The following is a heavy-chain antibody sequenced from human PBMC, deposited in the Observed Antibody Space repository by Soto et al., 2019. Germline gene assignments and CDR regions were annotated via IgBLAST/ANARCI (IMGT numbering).Heavy chain of an antibody. CDR2: IYYSGST. V-gene: IGHV4-31*03. CDR1: GGSISSGGYY. CDR3: ARAYYGSSGYYYAY. D-gene: IGHD3-22*01. J-gene: IGHJ4*02. Sequence: PSETLSLTCTVSGGSISSGGYYWSWIRQHPGKGLEWIGYIYYSGSTYYNPSLKSRVTISVDTSKNQFSLKLSSVTAADTAVYYCARAYYGSSGYYYAYWGQGTLVTVSS.